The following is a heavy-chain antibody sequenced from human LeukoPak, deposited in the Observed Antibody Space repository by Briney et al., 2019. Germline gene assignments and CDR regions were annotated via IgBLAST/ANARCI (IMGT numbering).Heavy chain of an antibody. Sequence: SETLSLTCTVSGGSISSYYWSWIRQPPGKGLEWIGYIYDSGSTNYNPSLKSRVTISVDTSKNQFSLRLSSVTAADTAVYYCARVTGYMIEDYFDYWGQGTLVTVSS. CDR1: GGSISSYY. CDR3: ARVTGYMIEDYFDY. J-gene: IGHJ4*02. V-gene: IGHV4-59*01. D-gene: IGHD3-22*01. CDR2: IYDSGST.